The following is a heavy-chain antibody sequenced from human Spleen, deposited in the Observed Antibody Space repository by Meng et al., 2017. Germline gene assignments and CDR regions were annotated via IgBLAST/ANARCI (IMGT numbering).Heavy chain of an antibody. Sequence: QVQLVQSGAEVKKPGSSGKVSCKASGGTFSSYAISWVRQAPGQGLEWMGWTNPNSGKTGCAQKFQGRITMTSNPSISTAYMELSSLKSEDTAVYYCARGRSVSGFGFSDFWGQGTLVTVSS. J-gene: IGHJ4*02. V-gene: IGHV1-8*02. CDR3: ARGRSVSGFGFSDF. D-gene: IGHD3-10*01. CDR1: GGTFSSYA. CDR2: TNPNSGKT.